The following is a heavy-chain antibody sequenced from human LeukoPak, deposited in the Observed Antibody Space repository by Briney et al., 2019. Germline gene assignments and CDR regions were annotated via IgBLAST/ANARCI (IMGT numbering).Heavy chain of an antibody. V-gene: IGHV4-4*07. D-gene: IGHD1-26*01. CDR1: GGSISSYY. Sequence: SETLSLTCTVSGGSISSYYWSWIRQPAGKGLEWIGRIYTSGSTNYNPSLKSRVTMSVDTSKNQFSLKLSSVTAADTAVYYCARGWISGSYSPWFDPWGQGTLVTVSS. J-gene: IGHJ5*02. CDR3: ARGWISGSYSPWFDP. CDR2: IYTSGST.